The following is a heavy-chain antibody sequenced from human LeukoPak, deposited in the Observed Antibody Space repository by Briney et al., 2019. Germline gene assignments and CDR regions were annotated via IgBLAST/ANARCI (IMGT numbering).Heavy chain of an antibody. CDR1: GFTFSSYW. Sequence: PGGSLRLSCAASGFTFSSYWMSWVRQAPGKGLELVANIKQDGSEQYYVDSVKGRFTISRDNAKNSLYLQMNSLRAEDTAVHYCATYSYYDFWSGYYTSTGPQGRAFDYWGQGTLVTVSS. CDR2: IKQDGSEQ. J-gene: IGHJ4*02. V-gene: IGHV3-7*01. CDR3: ATYSYYDFWSGYYTSTGPQGRAFDY. D-gene: IGHD3-3*01.